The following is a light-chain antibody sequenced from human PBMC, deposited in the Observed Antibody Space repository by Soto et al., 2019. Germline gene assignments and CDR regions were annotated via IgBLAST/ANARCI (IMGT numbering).Light chain of an antibody. V-gene: IGLV1-47*01. CDR1: SCNIGSNY. CDR2: ANN. CDR3: GAWDDSLSGRV. Sequence: QSALTQPRSASGTPGQRVTISCSGTSCNIGSNYVYWYHQLPRTAPNLLIYANNQRPSGVPARFSGSKSGTSASLAISGRRSEDEADYYCGAWDDSLSGRVFGGGTKLTVL. J-gene: IGLJ3*02.